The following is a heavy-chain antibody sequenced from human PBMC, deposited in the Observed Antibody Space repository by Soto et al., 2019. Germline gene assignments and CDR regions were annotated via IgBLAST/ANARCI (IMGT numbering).Heavy chain of an antibody. J-gene: IGHJ4*02. Sequence: QVQLVESGGGVVQPGRSLRLSCAASGFTFSSYAMHWVRQAPGKGLEWVAVISYDGSNKYYADSVKGRFTISRDNCKNMLYLHMNSSIPADTAVYYYARYLRHINGYLEVDDYWGQGTLVTVSS. CDR3: ARYLRHINGYLEVDDY. V-gene: IGHV3-30-3*01. CDR1: GFTFSSYA. CDR2: ISYDGSNK. D-gene: IGHD5-18*01.